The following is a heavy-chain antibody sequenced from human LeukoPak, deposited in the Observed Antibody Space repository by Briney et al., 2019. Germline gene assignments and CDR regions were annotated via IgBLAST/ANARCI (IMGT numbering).Heavy chain of an antibody. Sequence: LGGSRRLSCAASGFTFSSYWMSWVRQAPGKGLEWVANIKQDGSEKYYVDSVKGRFTISRDNAKNSLYLQMNSLRAEDTAVYYCARDPTHSLLWFGELNYYYYMDVWGKGTTVTVSS. CDR1: GFTFSSYW. J-gene: IGHJ6*03. CDR3: ARDPTHSLLWFGELNYYYYMDV. D-gene: IGHD3-10*01. V-gene: IGHV3-7*01. CDR2: IKQDGSEK.